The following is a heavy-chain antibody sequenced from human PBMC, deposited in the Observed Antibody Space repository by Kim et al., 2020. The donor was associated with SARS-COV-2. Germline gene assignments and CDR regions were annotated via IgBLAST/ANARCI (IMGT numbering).Heavy chain of an antibody. CDR2: ISAYNGNT. J-gene: IGHJ5*02. CDR3: ARVPAMITFGGVTKHWFDP. CDR1: GYTFTSYG. D-gene: IGHD3-16*01. Sequence: ASVKVSCKASGYTFTSYGISWVRQAPGQGLEWMGWISAYNGNTNYAQKLQGRVTMTTDTSTSTAYMELRSLRSDDTAVYYCARVPAMITFGGVTKHWFDPWGQGTLVTVSS. V-gene: IGHV1-18*01.